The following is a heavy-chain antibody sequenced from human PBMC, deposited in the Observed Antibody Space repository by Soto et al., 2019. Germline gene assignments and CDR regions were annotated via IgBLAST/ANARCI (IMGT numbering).Heavy chain of an antibody. CDR3: SPDTVVTPNWFDP. CDR1: GFTFSGSA. J-gene: IGHJ5*02. Sequence: PGGSLRLSCAASGFTFSGSAMHWVRQASGKGLEWVGRIRSKANSYATAYAASVKGRFTISRDDSRNTAYLQMNSLKTEDTAVYYCSPDTVVTPNWFDPWGQGTLVTVSS. V-gene: IGHV3-73*01. D-gene: IGHD2-15*01. CDR2: IRSKANSYAT.